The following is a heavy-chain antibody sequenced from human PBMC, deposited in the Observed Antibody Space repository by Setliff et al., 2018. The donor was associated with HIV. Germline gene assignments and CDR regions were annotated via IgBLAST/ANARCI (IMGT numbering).Heavy chain of an antibody. Sequence: ASVKVSCKASGYTFTSYDISWVRQAPGQGLEWMGWISAYNGNTNYAQKLQGRVTMTTDTSTSTAYMGLRSLRSDDTAVHYCAREIGDYYDSSGYYPPTDYYYGMDVWGQGTTVTVSS. CDR3: AREIGDYYDSSGYYPPTDYYYGMDV. J-gene: IGHJ6*02. CDR1: GYTFTSYD. D-gene: IGHD3-22*01. CDR2: ISAYNGNT. V-gene: IGHV1-18*01.